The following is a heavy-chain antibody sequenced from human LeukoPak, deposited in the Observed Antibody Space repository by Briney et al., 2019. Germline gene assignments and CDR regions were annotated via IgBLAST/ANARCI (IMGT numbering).Heavy chain of an antibody. D-gene: IGHD2-15*01. Sequence: GASVKVSCKASGYTFSGYYMHWVRQAPGQGLEWMGWINPNSGGTNYAQKFQGWVTMTRDTSISTAYMELSRLRFDGTAVYYCARGGQRMGYCSGGSCPNWFDPWGQGTLVTVSS. CDR1: GYTFSGYY. CDR2: INPNSGGT. CDR3: ARGGQRMGYCSGGSCPNWFDP. V-gene: IGHV1-2*04. J-gene: IGHJ5*02.